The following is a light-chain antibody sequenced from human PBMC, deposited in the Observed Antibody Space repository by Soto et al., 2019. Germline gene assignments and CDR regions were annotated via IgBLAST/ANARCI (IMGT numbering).Light chain of an antibody. CDR2: GAF. CDR1: QSVNRNF. V-gene: IGKV3-20*01. CDR3: QQYGSSPRT. J-gene: IGKJ1*01. Sequence: EIVLTQSPGTLSLSPGERATLSCRASQSVNRNFLAWYQQKPGQAPRLLIYGAFNRATDTPDRFSGSGSGTDFILTISRLEPEDFAVYFCQQYGSSPRTFGQGTKVESK.